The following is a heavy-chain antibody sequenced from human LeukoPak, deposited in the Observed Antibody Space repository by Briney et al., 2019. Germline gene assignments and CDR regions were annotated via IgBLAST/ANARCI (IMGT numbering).Heavy chain of an antibody. CDR1: GFTFSSYS. CDR2: ISSSSSYI. Sequence: TTGGSLRLSCAASGFTFSSYSMNWVRQAPGKGLEWVSSISSSSSYIYYADSVKGRFTISRDNAKNSLYLQMNSLRAEDTAVYYCARDGEDYSNFPYFDYWGQGTLVTVSS. CDR3: ARDGEDYSNFPYFDY. V-gene: IGHV3-21*01. J-gene: IGHJ4*02. D-gene: IGHD4-4*01.